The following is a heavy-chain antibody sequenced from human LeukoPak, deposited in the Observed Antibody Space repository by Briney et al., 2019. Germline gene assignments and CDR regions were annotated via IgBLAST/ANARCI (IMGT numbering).Heavy chain of an antibody. V-gene: IGHV2-5*01. CDR1: GFSLSTSGVG. D-gene: IGHD5-24*01. CDR2: IYWNDDK. Sequence: SGPTLVNPTETLTLTCTFSGFSLSTSGVGVGWIRQPPVKALDWLSLIYWNDDKRYIPSLKTRLTITKHTSKNQVVLTMTNIDPVDTATYYCAPTIRRSGFDPWGQGTLVTVSS. CDR3: APTIRRSGFDP. J-gene: IGHJ5*02.